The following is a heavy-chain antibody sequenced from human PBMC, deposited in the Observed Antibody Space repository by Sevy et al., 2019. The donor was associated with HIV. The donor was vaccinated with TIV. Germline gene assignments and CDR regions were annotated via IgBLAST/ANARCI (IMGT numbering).Heavy chain of an antibody. Sequence: ASVNVSCKASGYTFTSYGISWVRQAPGQGLEWMGWISAYNGNTNYAQKLQGRVTMTTDTSTSTAYMELRSLRSDDTAVYYCARDAAKWLLSRAYFDYWGQGTLVTVSS. J-gene: IGHJ4*02. CDR3: ARDAAKWLLSRAYFDY. V-gene: IGHV1-18*01. CDR2: ISAYNGNT. CDR1: GYTFTSYG. D-gene: IGHD3-3*01.